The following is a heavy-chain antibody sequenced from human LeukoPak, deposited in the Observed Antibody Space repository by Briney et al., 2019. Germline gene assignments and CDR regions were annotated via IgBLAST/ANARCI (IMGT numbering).Heavy chain of an antibody. CDR1: GFTFSSYS. CDR2: ISSSSSTI. V-gene: IGHV3-48*01. J-gene: IGHJ4*02. CDR3: ARDPCSGGSCYWDY. Sequence: GGSLRLSCAASGFTFSSYSMNWVRQAPGKGLEWVSYISSSSSTIYYADSVKGRFTISRDNAKNSLYLQMNSLRAEDTAVYYCARDPCSGGSCYWDYWAQGTLVTVSS. D-gene: IGHD2-15*01.